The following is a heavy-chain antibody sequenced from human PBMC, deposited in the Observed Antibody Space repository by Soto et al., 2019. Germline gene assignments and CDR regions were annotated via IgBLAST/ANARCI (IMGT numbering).Heavy chain of an antibody. V-gene: IGHV4-59*01. J-gene: IGHJ4*01. CDR1: GVTIRGYY. D-gene: IGHD6-13*01. CDR3: ARSGYSSSDFDH. Sequence: PSETLSLTCNVSGVTIRGYYWNWIRQPPGKTLEWIGSIYYTGGTNYNPSLKSRVTISVDTSKNHFSLKFNSLTAADTAVYYCARSGYSSSDFDHWGQGTLVTVS. CDR2: IYYTGGT.